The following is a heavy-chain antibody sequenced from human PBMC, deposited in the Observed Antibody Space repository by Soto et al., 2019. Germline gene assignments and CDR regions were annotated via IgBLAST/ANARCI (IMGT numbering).Heavy chain of an antibody. V-gene: IGHV4-30-4*01. D-gene: IGHD3-3*01. J-gene: IGHJ4*02. CDR1: GGSISSGDYY. Sequence: QVQLQESGPGLVKPSQTLSLPCTVSGGSISSGDYYWRWISQPPGKGLELIEYIHYSGTTYYNPSLKCRVTRSVDPSKNPFSLKLSSVTAADTAVYYCACGITIFEVGINPFDYWGQGTLVTVSS. CDR3: ACGITIFEVGINPFDY. CDR2: IHYSGTT.